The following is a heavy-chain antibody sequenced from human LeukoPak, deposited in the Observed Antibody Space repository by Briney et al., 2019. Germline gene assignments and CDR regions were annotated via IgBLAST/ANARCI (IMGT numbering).Heavy chain of an antibody. D-gene: IGHD4-17*01. Sequence: GGSLRLSCAASGFTISDYGLVWVRQAPGKGLEWVSASRSGGANNFYADAVNARFTISKDNSKNTLYLQMTSLRADDTAVYYCGRDPNGDYLGAFEFWGHGTTVIVSS. V-gene: IGHV3-23*01. J-gene: IGHJ3*01. CDR2: SRSGGANN. CDR1: GFTISDYG. CDR3: GRDPNGDYLGAFEF.